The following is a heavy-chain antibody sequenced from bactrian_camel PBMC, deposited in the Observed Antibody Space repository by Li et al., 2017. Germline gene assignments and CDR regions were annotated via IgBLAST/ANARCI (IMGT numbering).Heavy chain of an antibody. Sequence: EVQLVESGGGLVQPGGSLNLSCVASGPPSGSTGINYAIMWLRQAPGKDLEWVATTNPGLPSSYTYYADSVKGRFTISRDNAKDTLYLRMNSLKIEDTAVYYCALGSSCQATMTARGKGTQVTVS. CDR1: GPPSGSTGINYA. J-gene: IGHJ4*01. V-gene: IGHV3S40*01. CDR2: TNPGLPSSYT. D-gene: IGHD3*01.